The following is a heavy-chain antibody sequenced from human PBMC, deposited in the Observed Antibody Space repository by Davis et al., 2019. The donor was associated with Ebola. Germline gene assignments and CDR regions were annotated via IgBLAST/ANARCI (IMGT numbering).Heavy chain of an antibody. CDR3: AKDREGSGWLFDY. CDR2: ISYDGSDK. J-gene: IGHJ4*02. V-gene: IGHV3-30*18. Sequence: GGSLRLSCAASGFSFSSYGMHWVRQAPGKGLEWVAVISYDGSDKYYADSVKGRFTISRDNSKNTLYLQMNSLRAEDTAVYYCAKDREGSGWLFDYWGQGTLVTVSS. CDR1: GFSFSSYG. D-gene: IGHD6-19*01.